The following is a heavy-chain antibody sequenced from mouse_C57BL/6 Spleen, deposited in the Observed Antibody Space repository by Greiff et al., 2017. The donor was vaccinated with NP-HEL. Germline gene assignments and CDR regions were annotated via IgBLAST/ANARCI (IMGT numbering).Heavy chain of an antibody. CDR2: IYPRDGST. J-gene: IGHJ4*01. CDR1: GYTFTSYD. CDR3: ARCDYDAMDY. Sequence: VKLVESGPELVKPGASVKLSCKASGYTFTSYDINWVKQRPGQGLEWIGWIYPRDGSTKYNEKFKGKATLTVDTSSSTAYMELHSLTSEDSAVYFCARCDYDAMDYWGQGTSVTVSS. V-gene: IGHV1-85*01.